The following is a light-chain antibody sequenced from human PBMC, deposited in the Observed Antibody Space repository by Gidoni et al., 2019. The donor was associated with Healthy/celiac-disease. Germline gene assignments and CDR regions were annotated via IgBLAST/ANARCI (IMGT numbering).Light chain of an antibody. J-gene: IGKJ1*01. CDR3: MQALQTPLR. V-gene: IGKV2-28*01. CDR1: QSLLHSNGYNY. CDR2: LGS. Sequence: DIVMTQSPLSLPVTPGEPASISCRSSQSLLHSNGYNYLDWYLQKPGQSPQLLIYLGSNRASGVPDRFSGSGSGTDFTLKISRVEAEDVGVYYCMQALQTPLRFXXXTKVEIK.